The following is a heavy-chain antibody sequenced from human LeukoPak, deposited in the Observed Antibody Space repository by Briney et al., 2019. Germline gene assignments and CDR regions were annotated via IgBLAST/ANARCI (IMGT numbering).Heavy chain of an antibody. Sequence: GGSLRLSCAASGFTFSSYAMSWVRQAPGKGLEWVSAISGSGGSTYYADSVKGRFTISGDNSKNTLYLQMNSLRAEDTAVYYCAKYADYYDSSGYYNYWGQGTLVTVSS. V-gene: IGHV3-23*01. CDR2: ISGSGGST. CDR1: GFTFSSYA. J-gene: IGHJ4*02. D-gene: IGHD3-22*01. CDR3: AKYADYYDSSGYYNY.